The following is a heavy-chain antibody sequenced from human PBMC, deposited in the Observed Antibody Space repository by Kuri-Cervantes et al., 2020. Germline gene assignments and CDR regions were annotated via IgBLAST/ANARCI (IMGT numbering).Heavy chain of an antibody. CDR2: INHSGST. V-gene: IGHV4-34*01. Sequence: GSLRLSCAVYGGSFSGYYWSWIRQPPGKGLEWIGEINHSGSTNYNPSLKSRVTISVDTSKNQFSLKLSSVTAADTAVYYYARGRDIVVVPAYGLIFDYWGQGTLVTVSS. J-gene: IGHJ4*02. CDR1: GGSFSGYY. D-gene: IGHD2-2*01. CDR3: ARGRDIVVVPAYGLIFDY.